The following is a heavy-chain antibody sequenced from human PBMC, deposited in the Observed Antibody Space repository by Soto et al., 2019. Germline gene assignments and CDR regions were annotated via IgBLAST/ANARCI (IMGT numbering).Heavy chain of an antibody. CDR2: ISGSGGSA. CDR3: AKGSPGETNYDADY. J-gene: IGHJ4*02. D-gene: IGHD1-7*01. CDR1: GFTFNNYA. Sequence: EVQLLESGGGLVQPGGSLRLSCAASGFTFNNYAMNWVRQAPGKGLEWVSTISGSGGSAYYADSVKGRFTISRDNSKNTLYLQMNSLRAEDTAVYYCAKGSPGETNYDADYWGQGTLVTVSS. V-gene: IGHV3-23*01.